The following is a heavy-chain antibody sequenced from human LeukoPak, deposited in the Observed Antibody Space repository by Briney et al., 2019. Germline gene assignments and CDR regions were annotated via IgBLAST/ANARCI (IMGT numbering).Heavy chain of an antibody. V-gene: IGHV3-48*02. Sequence: GGSLRLSCAAPGFTISNYNMDWVRQAPGKGLEWISYISTSGIIYYADSVRGRFTISRDNAKNSLYLQMNSLRDEDTAVYYCARDDPNWDPSSYYFDSWGQGVLVTVSS. CDR3: ARDDPNWDPSSYYFDS. CDR1: GFTISNYN. D-gene: IGHD3-10*01. J-gene: IGHJ4*02. CDR2: ISTSGII.